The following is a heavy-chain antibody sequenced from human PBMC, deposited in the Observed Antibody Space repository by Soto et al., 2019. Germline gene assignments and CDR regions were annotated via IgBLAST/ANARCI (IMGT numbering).Heavy chain of an antibody. CDR1: GFTFSSYG. V-gene: IGHV3-30*18. J-gene: IGHJ3*02. CDR3: AKDLGHGGRGAFDI. Sequence: QVQLVESGGGVVQPGRSLRLSCASSGFTFSSYGMHWVRQAPGKGLEWVALISYDGSNKYYADSVKGRFTISRDNSKHTLYLQMNSLITEDKAVYYCAKDLGHGGRGAFDIWGQGTRVTVSS. CDR2: ISYDGSNK. D-gene: IGHD3-10*01.